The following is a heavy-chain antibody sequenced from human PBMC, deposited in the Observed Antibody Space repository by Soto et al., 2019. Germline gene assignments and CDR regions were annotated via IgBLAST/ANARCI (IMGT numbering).Heavy chain of an antibody. CDR3: ARSRYMVWGVSAFDL. V-gene: IGHV3-33*01. D-gene: IGHD3-10*01. Sequence: QVQLVESGGGVVQPGRSLRLSCAASGFTFSSYGMHWVRQAPGKGLEWVAVIWYDGSNKYYADSVKGRFTISRDNSKNALYLQRNSQRADGRAGYYFARSRYMVWGVSAFDLWGQGTMVTVSS. CDR2: IWYDGSNK. J-gene: IGHJ3*01. CDR1: GFTFSSYG.